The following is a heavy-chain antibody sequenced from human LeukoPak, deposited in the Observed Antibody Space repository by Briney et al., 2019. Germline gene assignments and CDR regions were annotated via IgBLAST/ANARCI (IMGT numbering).Heavy chain of an antibody. Sequence: PSETLSLTCTASGDSINSYSWSWIRQPPGKGLEWIGYIYYSGSTYYNPSLKSRVTISVDTSKNQFSLKLSSVTAADTAVYYCARVVMGATIVSPHPLYYFDYWSQGTLVTVSS. CDR3: ARVVMGATIVSPHPLYYFDY. D-gene: IGHD1-26*01. CDR1: GDSINSYS. CDR2: IYYSGST. J-gene: IGHJ4*02. V-gene: IGHV4-59*12.